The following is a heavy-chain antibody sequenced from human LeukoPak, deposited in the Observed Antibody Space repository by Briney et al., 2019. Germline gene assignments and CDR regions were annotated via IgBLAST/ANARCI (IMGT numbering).Heavy chain of an antibody. CDR2: IYYTGST. V-gene: IGHV4-61*01. Sequence: RASETLSLTCTVSGGSVSSGSYYWSWIRQPPGKGLEWIGYIYYTGSTNYNPSLKSRVTISVDTSKNQFSLKLSSVTAADTAVYYCARARYSSSWACDYWGQGTLVTVSS. J-gene: IGHJ4*02. CDR1: GGSVSSGSYY. D-gene: IGHD6-13*01. CDR3: ARARYSSSWACDY.